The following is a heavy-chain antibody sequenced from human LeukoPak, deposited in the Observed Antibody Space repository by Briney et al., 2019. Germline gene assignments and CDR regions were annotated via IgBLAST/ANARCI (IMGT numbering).Heavy chain of an antibody. J-gene: IGHJ4*02. V-gene: IGHV1-24*01. D-gene: IGHD2-2*01. Sequence: VASVKVSCKVSGYTLTELSMHWVRQAPGKGLEWMGGFDPEDGETIYAQKFQGRVTMTEDTSTDTAYMELSSLRSEDTAVYYCATREACSSTSCYSFDYWGQGTLVTVSS. CDR3: ATREACSSTSCYSFDY. CDR1: GYTLTELS. CDR2: FDPEDGET.